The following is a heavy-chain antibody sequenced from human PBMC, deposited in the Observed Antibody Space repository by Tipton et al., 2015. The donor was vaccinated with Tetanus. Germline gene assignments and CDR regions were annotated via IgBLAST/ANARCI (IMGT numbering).Heavy chain of an antibody. Sequence: TLSLTCSVSGGSISGSSYYWSWIRQPPGKALEWIGSIYYSGSTFYHPSLQSRVTISVDTSKNQFSLRLSSVTAADTAVYFCARHPPPYYYGSGSYFDYWGQGTPVTVSS. D-gene: IGHD3-10*01. CDR1: GGSISGSSYY. J-gene: IGHJ4*02. V-gene: IGHV4-39*01. CDR3: ARHPPPYYYGSGSYFDY. CDR2: IYYSGST.